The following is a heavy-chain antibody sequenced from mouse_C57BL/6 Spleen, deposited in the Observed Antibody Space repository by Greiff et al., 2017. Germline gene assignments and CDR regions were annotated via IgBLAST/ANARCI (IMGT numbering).Heavy chain of an antibody. D-gene: IGHD2-5*01. CDR2: IDPSASET. J-gene: IGHJ3*01. CDR3: ARAYYSNPWFAY. V-gene: IGHV1-52*01. Sequence: PLQGLEWICHIDPSASETHYNQKVKDKATLTVDKSSSTAYMQLSSLTSEDSAVDYCARAYYSNPWFAYWGQGTLVTVSA.